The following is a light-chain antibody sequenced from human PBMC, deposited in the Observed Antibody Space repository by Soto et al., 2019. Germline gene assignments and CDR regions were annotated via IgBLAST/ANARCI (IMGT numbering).Light chain of an antibody. CDR2: GAS. V-gene: IGKV3-15*01. CDR1: QSVSTN. Sequence: EIVMTQSPDTLSVSPGERATLSCRASQSVSTNLAWYQQKPGQAPRLLIYGASTRATGIPARFSGSGSGTEFTLTISSLQSEDFAVYHWQQYNNWPYTFGRGTKLEIK. CDR3: QQYNNWPYT. J-gene: IGKJ2*01.